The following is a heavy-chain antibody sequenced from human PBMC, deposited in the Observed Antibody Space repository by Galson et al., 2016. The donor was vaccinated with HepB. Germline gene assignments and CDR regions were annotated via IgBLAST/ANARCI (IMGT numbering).Heavy chain of an antibody. V-gene: IGHV7-4-1*02. D-gene: IGHD1-1*01. CDR3: ARDPSVRLLRHFDL. CDR2: INTNTGNP. CDR1: GYTFTTYT. Sequence: SVKVSCKASGYTFTTYTMNWVRQAPGLGLEWMGWINTNTGNPTYAQGFTGRFVFSLGTSVSTAYLQISSLKAEDTAVYYCARDPSVRLLRHFDLWGRGTLVTVSS. J-gene: IGHJ2*01.